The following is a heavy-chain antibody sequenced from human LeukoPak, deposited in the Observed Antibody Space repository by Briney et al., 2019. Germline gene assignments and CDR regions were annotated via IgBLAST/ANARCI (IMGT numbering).Heavy chain of an antibody. CDR2: INSGGGST. Sequence: GGSLRLSCAASGFTFSNHAMNWVRQAPGKGLEWVSGINSGGGSTYYTDSVKGRFTISRDNSKNTLSLQMDSLRADDTAVYFCAKEGSPYYDILTGYLNAFYFDYWGQGTLVTVSS. V-gene: IGHV3-23*01. CDR1: GFTFSNHA. D-gene: IGHD3-9*01. CDR3: AKEGSPYYDILTGYLNAFYFDY. J-gene: IGHJ4*02.